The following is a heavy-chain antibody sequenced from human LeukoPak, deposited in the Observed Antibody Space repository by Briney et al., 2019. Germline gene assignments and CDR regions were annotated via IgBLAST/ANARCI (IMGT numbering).Heavy chain of an antibody. CDR1: GYTFTSYW. D-gene: IGHD5-24*01. CDR2: IYPGDSDT. J-gene: IGHJ4*02. Sequence: GESLKISCKSSGYTFTSYWIGWVRQMPGKGLEWMGIIYPGDSDTRYSPSFQGQVTISADKSISTAYLQWSSLKASDTAMYYCARQREGYNNAVDYWGQGTLVTVSS. V-gene: IGHV5-51*01. CDR3: ARQREGYNNAVDY.